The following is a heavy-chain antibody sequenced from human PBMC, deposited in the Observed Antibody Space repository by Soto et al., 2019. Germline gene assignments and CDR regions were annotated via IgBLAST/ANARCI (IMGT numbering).Heavy chain of an antibody. V-gene: IGHV3-30-3*01. CDR3: SRERSGYYY. Sequence: QVQLVESGGGVVQPGRSLRLSCAASGFTFSSYAMHWVRQAPGKGLEWVAVISYDGSNKYYADSVKGRFTISRDNSKNTLYLQLNSLIADDTSVYYCSRERSGYYYWGQRTLVTVSS. CDR2: ISYDGSNK. J-gene: IGHJ4*02. D-gene: IGHD5-12*01. CDR1: GFTFSSYA.